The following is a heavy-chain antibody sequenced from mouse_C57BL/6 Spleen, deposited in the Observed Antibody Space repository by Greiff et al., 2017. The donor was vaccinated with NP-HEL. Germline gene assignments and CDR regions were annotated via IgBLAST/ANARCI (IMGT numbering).Heavy chain of an antibody. CDR3: TLTTVVAEDAMDY. D-gene: IGHD1-1*01. Sequence: EVKLVESGAELVRPGASVKLSCTASGFNIKDYYMHWVKQRPEQGLEWIGRIDPEDGDTEYAPKFQGKATMTADTSSNTAYLQLSSLTSEDTAVYYCTLTTVVAEDAMDYWGQGTSVTVSS. CDR1: GFNIKDYY. J-gene: IGHJ4*01. CDR2: IDPEDGDT. V-gene: IGHV14-1*01.